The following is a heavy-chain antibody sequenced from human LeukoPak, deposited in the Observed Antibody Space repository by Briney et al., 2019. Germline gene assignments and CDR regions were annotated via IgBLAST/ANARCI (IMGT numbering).Heavy chain of an antibody. Sequence: GGSLRLSCAASGFTFSSYAMHWVRQAPGKGLEWVAFISFDGSNKYYADSVKGRFTTSRDNSKNTVYLEMNSLRAEDTAVYYCAKDRNYDFWSGYRYFDSWGQGTLVTVSS. V-gene: IGHV3-30*18. J-gene: IGHJ4*02. D-gene: IGHD3-3*01. CDR2: ISFDGSNK. CDR3: AKDRNYDFWSGYRYFDS. CDR1: GFTFSSYA.